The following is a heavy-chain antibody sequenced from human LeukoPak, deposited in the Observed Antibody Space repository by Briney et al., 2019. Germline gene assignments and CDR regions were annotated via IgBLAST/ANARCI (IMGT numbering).Heavy chain of an antibody. D-gene: IGHD3-3*01. CDR2: INHSGST. CDR3: ARGFLARERYYYYYMDV. V-gene: IGHV4-34*01. Sequence: SETLSLTCAVYGGSSSGYYWSWIRQPPGKGLEWIGEINHSGSTNYNPSLKSRVTISVGTSKNQFSLKLSSVTAADTAVYYCARGFLARERYYYYYMDVWGKGTTVTVSS. CDR1: GGSSSGYY. J-gene: IGHJ6*03.